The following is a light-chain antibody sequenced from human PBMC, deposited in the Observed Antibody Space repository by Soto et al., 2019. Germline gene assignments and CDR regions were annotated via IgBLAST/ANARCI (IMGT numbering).Light chain of an antibody. Sequence: QSALTQPPSASGSPGQSVSISCTGTSSDVGAYNYVSWFQQHPGKAPKLIIHEVNQRPSGVPDRFSGSKSGNTASLTVSGLQAEDEAEYYCSSYGGSNNLVFGTGTKVTVL. CDR1: SSDVGAYNY. V-gene: IGLV2-8*01. J-gene: IGLJ1*01. CDR2: EVN. CDR3: SSYGGSNNLV.